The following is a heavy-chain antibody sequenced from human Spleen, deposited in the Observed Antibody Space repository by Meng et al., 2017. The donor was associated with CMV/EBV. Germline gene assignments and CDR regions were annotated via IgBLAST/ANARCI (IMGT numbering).Heavy chain of an antibody. V-gene: IGHV3-48*03. D-gene: IGHD4-23*01. CDR3: ARAYGGNTFYYYYGMDV. Sequence: GESLKISCTASGFTFSSYEMNWVRQAPGKGPEWVSYISSSGSTIYYADSVKGRFTISRDNAKNSLYLQMNSLRAEDTAVYYCARAYGGNTFYYYYGMDVWGQGTTVTVSS. CDR1: GFTFSSYE. J-gene: IGHJ6*02. CDR2: ISSSGSTI.